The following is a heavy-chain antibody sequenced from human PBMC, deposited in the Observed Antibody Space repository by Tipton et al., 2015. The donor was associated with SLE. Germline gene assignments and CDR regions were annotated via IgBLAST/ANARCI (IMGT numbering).Heavy chain of an antibody. Sequence: LRLSCAVYGGSFSGYCWSWIRQPPGKGLEWIGYIYYSGSTNYNPSLQSRVTISVDTSKNQFSLKLSSVTAADTAVYYCARYGTYDGSRYFQHWGQGTLVTVSS. D-gene: IGHD1-26*01. J-gene: IGHJ1*01. CDR1: GGSFSGYC. CDR2: IYYSGST. V-gene: IGHV4-59*01. CDR3: ARYGTYDGSRYFQH.